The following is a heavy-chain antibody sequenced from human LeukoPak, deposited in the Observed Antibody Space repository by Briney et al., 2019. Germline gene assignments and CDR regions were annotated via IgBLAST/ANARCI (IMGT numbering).Heavy chain of an antibody. Sequence: GGSLRLSCAASGFTFGDYYMSWIRQAPGKGLEWVSYISSSGSTIYYADSVKGRFTISRDNATNSLYLQMNSLRAEDTAVYYCARVGKRGSGRYFDYWGQGTLVTVSS. V-gene: IGHV3-11*01. D-gene: IGHD5-12*01. CDR2: ISSSGSTI. CDR1: GFTFGDYY. CDR3: ARVGKRGSGRYFDY. J-gene: IGHJ4*02.